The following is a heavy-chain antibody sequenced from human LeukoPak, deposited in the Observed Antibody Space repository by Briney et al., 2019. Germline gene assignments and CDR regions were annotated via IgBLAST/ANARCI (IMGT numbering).Heavy chain of an antibody. D-gene: IGHD1-26*01. J-gene: IGHJ4*02. V-gene: IGHV1-18*01. CDR3: SRDSPPSLVGATKGGVDY. CDR2: ISAYNGNT. Sequence: ASVKVSCKASGYTFTSYGISWVRQAPGQGLEWMGWISAYNGNTNYAQKLQGRVTMTTDTSPITAYMELTSLRSDDTAVYYCSRDSPPSLVGATKGGVDYWGQGTLATVSS. CDR1: GYTFTSYG.